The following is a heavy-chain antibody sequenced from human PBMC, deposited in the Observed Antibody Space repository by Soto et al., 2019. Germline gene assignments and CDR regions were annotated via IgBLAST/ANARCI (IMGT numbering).Heavy chain of an antibody. CDR3: AGLQSMRLTGLDP. J-gene: IGHJ5*02. Sequence: QVQLQESGPGLVKPSQTLSLTCTVSGGSISSGGYYWSWIRQPPGKGLEWIGYIYYSGSTYYNPSLKSRVTISVDTSKNQFSLKLSSVTAADTAVYYCAGLQSMRLTGLDPWGQGTLVTVSS. CDR2: IYYSGST. CDR1: GGSISSGGYY. V-gene: IGHV4-30-4*01. D-gene: IGHD4-4*01.